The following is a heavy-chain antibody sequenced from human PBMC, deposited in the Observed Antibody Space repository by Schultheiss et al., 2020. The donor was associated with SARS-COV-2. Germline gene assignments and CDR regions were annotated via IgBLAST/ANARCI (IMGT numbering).Heavy chain of an antibody. CDR1: GGSISSYY. D-gene: IGHD1-26*01. Sequence: SETLSLTCTVSGGSISSYYWSWIRQPPGKGLEWIGYIYYSGSTNYNPSLKSRVTISVDTSKNQFSLKLSSVTAADTAVYYCAKQVGAQGSWGEGTLVTVSS. CDR2: IYYSGST. J-gene: IGHJ4*02. V-gene: IGHV4-59*08. CDR3: AKQVGAQGS.